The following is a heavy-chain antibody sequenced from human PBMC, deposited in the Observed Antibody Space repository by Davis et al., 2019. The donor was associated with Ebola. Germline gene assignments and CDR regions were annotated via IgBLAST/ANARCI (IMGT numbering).Heavy chain of an antibody. CDR2: ISGSGGST. J-gene: IGHJ6*04. D-gene: IGHD2-2*01. Sequence: GESLKISCAASGFTFSSYAMSWVRQAPGKGLEWVSAISGSGGSTYYADSVKGRFTISRDNSKNTLYLQMNSLRAEDTAVYYCAKDFVVVPAAIYYYYGMDVRGKGTTVTVSS. V-gene: IGHV3-23*01. CDR3: AKDFVVVPAAIYYYYGMDV. CDR1: GFTFSSYA.